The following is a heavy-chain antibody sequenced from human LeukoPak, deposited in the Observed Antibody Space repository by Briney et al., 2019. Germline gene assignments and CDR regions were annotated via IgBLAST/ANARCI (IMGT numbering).Heavy chain of an antibody. CDR2: MNPNSGNT. D-gene: IGHD5-18*01. J-gene: IGHJ6*03. Sequence: ASVKVSCKASGYTFTSYDINRVRQATGQGLEWMGWMNPNSGNTGYAQKFQGRVTMTRNTSISTAYMELSSLRSEDTAVYYCARVRYSYGPYYYYYYMDVWGKGTTVTVSS. CDR3: ARVRYSYGPYYYYYYMDV. CDR1: GYTFTSYD. V-gene: IGHV1-8*01.